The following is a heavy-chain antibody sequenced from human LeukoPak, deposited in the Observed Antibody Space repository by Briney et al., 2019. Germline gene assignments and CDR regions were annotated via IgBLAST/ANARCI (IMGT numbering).Heavy chain of an antibody. D-gene: IGHD3-3*01. CDR2: ISYDGSNK. V-gene: IGHV3-30-3*01. CDR3: ARPYDFWSGACFDY. J-gene: IGHJ4*02. CDR1: GFTFSSYA. Sequence: GGSLRLSCAASGFTFSSYAMHWVRQAPGKGLEWVAVISYDGSNKYYAGSVKGRFTISRDNSKNTLYLQMNSLRAEDTAVYYCARPYDFWSGACFDYWGQGTLVTVSS.